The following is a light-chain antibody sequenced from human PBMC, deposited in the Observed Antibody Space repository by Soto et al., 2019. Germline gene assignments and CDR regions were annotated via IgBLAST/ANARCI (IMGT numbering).Light chain of an antibody. CDR3: SSYADNNNFV. J-gene: IGLJ1*01. Sequence: QSVLTQPPSASGSPGQSVTISCTGTSSDVGGYDYVSWYQQLPGKAPTLILYQVSKRSSGVPDRFSGSKSGSTASLTASGHQAEDEADYYCSSYADNNNFVFGTGTKVTVL. V-gene: IGLV2-8*01. CDR2: QVS. CDR1: SSDVGGYDY.